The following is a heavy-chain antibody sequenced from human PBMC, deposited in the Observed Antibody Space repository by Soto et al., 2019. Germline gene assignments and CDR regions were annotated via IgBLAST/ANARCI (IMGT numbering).Heavy chain of an antibody. CDR1: GYTFTGYY. Sequence: ASVKVSCKASGYTFTGYYMHWVRQAPGQGLEWMGIINPSGGSTSYAQKFQGRVTMTRDTSTSTVYMELSSLRSEDTAVYYCASAGGYCSGGSCNGPSTLDYWGQGTLVTVSS. CDR3: ASAGGYCSGGSCNGPSTLDY. D-gene: IGHD2-15*01. J-gene: IGHJ4*02. V-gene: IGHV1-46*03. CDR2: INPSGGST.